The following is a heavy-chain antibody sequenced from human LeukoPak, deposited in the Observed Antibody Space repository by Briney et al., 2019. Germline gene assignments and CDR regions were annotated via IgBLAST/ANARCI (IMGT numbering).Heavy chain of an antibody. Sequence: GGSLRLSCAVSGLTFSGYAMSWVRQAPGKGLEWVSAISGSGGSTYYADSVKGRFTISRDNSKNTLYLQMNSLRAEDTAVYYCAKGLFYVNLDYWGQGTLVTVSS. D-gene: IGHD5/OR15-5a*01. CDR3: AKGLFYVNLDY. V-gene: IGHV3-23*01. CDR2: ISGSGGST. J-gene: IGHJ4*02. CDR1: GLTFSGYA.